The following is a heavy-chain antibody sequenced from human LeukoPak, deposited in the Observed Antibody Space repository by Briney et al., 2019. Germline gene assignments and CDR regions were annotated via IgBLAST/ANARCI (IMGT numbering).Heavy chain of an antibody. CDR1: GFIFSRSW. J-gene: IGHJ4*02. Sequence: PGGSLRLSCAASGFIFSRSWMSWVRQAPGKGLEWVANIKEDGSDKNYVDSVKGRFTISRDNAKHSLYLQMNSLRADDTSVYYCARGGRGPDSWGQGTLVTVSS. V-gene: IGHV3-7*04. CDR2: IKEDGSDK. D-gene: IGHD6-25*01. CDR3: ARGGRGPDS.